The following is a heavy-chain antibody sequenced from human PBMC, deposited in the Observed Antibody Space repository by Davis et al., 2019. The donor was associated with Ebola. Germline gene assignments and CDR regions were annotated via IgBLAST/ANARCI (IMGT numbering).Heavy chain of an antibody. CDR2: ITSSGSTI. CDR3: ARAFSNRYYYYGMDV. D-gene: IGHD4-11*01. J-gene: IGHJ6*02. Sequence: GESLKISCAASGFTFSSYGMHWVRQAPGKGLEWVSYITSSGSTIYYADSVKGRFTISRDNAKNSLYLQMNTLRAEDTAVYYCARAFSNRYYYYGMDVWGQGTTVTVSS. V-gene: IGHV3-48*04. CDR1: GFTFSSYG.